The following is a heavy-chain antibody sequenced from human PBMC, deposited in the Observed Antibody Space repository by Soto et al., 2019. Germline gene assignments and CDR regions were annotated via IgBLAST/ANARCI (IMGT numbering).Heavy chain of an antibody. Sequence: SETLSLTCTVSGGSITTGGYYWSWIRRPPGKGLEWVGYFYYSGITNYNPSLKSRVTISVDTSKTQFSLKLSSVTAADTAVYYRAPVSSTYSGSPFNYCGQGTRVTVAT. D-gene: IGHD2-2*01. J-gene: IGHJ4*02. CDR2: FYYSGIT. V-gene: IGHV4-61*08. CDR3: APVSSTYSGSPFNY. CDR1: GGSITTGGYY.